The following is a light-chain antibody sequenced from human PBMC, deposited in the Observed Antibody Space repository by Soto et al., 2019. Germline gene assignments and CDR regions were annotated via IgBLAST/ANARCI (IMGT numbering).Light chain of an antibody. CDR3: NSYREDHPRFYV. J-gene: IGLJ1*01. CDR2: DVG. CDR1: HSDIGNYNY. V-gene: IGLV2-14*03. Sequence: QSVLTQPASVSGSPGQSITISCTGTHSDIGNYNYVSWYQHLPGKAPKLMIYDVGSRPSGVSSRFSGSKSGNTASLAISWLQAEDEADYYCNSYREDHPRFYVFGTGTKVTDL.